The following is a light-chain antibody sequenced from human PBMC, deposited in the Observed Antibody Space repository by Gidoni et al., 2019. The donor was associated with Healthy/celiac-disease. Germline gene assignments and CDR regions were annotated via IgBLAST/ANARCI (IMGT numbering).Light chain of an antibody. J-gene: IGKJ1*01. CDR3: QQYCSTPLT. CDR1: QSVLYSANNKNY. V-gene: IGKV4-1*01. CDR2: WAS. Sequence: DIVMTQSPDSLAVSLGERATVNCKSSQSVLYSANNKNYLAWYPQKPGQPPKVLIYWASTRESGVPDRFSGSGSGTDFTLTISSLQAEDVAIYYCQQYCSTPLTFGQGTKVEIK.